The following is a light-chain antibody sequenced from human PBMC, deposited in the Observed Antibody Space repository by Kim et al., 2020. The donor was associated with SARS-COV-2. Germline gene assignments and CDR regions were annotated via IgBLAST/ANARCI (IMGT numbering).Light chain of an antibody. Sequence: QSVLTQPPSASGTPGQRVTISCSGSRSNIGSNYVYWYQQLPGTAPKVLIYGNNQRPSGVPDRFSGSKSGTSVSLAISGLRSEDEADYYCAAWDDSLSGWVFGGGTQLTVL. V-gene: IGLV1-47*01. CDR2: GNN. CDR1: RSNIGSNY. J-gene: IGLJ3*02. CDR3: AAWDDSLSGWV.